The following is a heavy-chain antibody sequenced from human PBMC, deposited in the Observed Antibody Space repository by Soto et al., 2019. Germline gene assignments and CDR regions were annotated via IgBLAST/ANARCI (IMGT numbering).Heavy chain of an antibody. CDR2: ISGSSP. CDR3: AKGWGDY. CDR1: VFNLNSYV. Sequence: DVPLLESGGGLVQPGGSLRLSCVASVFNLNSYVMSWVRQAPGKGLEWVSGISGSSPYYADSVKGRFTISRDNSKNTLYLQMNSLRAEDTAAYYCAKGWGDYWGQGTLVTVSS. J-gene: IGHJ4*02. D-gene: IGHD3-16*01. V-gene: IGHV3-23*01.